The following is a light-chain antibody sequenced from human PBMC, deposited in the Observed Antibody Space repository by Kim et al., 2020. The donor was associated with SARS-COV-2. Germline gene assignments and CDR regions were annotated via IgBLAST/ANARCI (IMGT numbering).Light chain of an antibody. J-gene: IGLJ2*01. V-gene: IGLV6-57*03. Sequence: KTVTISSTRSSDKIGSAYVQWYQQRPGSAPNTVIYEDNPRPSGVPDRFSGSIDRSSNSASLTISGLKSEDEADYYCQSYDNNYQAVFGGGTQLTVL. CDR3: QSYDNNYQAV. CDR1: SDKIGSAY. CDR2: EDN.